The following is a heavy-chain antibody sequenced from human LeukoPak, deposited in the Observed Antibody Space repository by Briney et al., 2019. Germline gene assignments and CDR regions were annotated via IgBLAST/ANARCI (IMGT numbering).Heavy chain of an antibody. CDR1: GFTFSSYA. CDR2: ISYDGSSK. V-gene: IGHV3-30-3*01. Sequence: GGSLRLSCAASGFTFSSYAMHWVRQAPGKGLEWVAVISYDGSSKYYADSVKGRFTISRDNSKNTLYLQMNSLRAEDTAVYYCARDNDGAAAGSFDYWGQGTLVTVSS. D-gene: IGHD6-13*01. CDR3: ARDNDGAAAGSFDY. J-gene: IGHJ4*02.